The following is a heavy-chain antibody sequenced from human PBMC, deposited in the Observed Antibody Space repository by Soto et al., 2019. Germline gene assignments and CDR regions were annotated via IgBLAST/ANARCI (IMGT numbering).Heavy chain of an antibody. CDR2: ISSSSSYI. J-gene: IGHJ4*02. CDR3: ARGLLGYCSGGSCYSLQFDY. D-gene: IGHD2-15*01. Sequence: EVQLVESGGGLVKPGGSLRLSCAASGFTFSSYSMNWVRQAPGKGLEWVSSISSSSSYIYYEDSVKGRLSIARDNTKNSLYLQMNSLRSEDTAVYYCARGLLGYCSGGSCYSLQFDYWGQGTLVTVSS. CDR1: GFTFSSYS. V-gene: IGHV3-21*01.